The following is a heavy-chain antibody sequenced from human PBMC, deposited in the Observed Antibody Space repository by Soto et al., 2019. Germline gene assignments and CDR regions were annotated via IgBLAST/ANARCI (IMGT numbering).Heavy chain of an antibody. Sequence: SETLSLTCTLSGNSISRYSWTWIRQPPGKRLERIGYMYYTRSTNYNPSLQCRVSISVDTSKNRVSLKLRSVTAEDTAVYDCARVDSRKGHCYDCWGQGTLVTVSS. D-gene: IGHD2-21*01. CDR3: ARVDSRKGHCYDC. V-gene: IGHV4-59*08. CDR1: GNSISRYS. CDR2: MYYTRST. J-gene: IGHJ4*02.